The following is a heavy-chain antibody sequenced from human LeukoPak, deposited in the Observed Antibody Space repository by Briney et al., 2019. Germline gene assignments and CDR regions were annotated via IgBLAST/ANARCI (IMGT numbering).Heavy chain of an antibody. V-gene: IGHV3-30*02. CDR3: ARVDTAMVTDCSGGSCYSGYFDY. D-gene: IGHD2-15*01. CDR2: IRYDGSDK. J-gene: IGHJ4*02. Sequence: GGSLRLSCAASGFTFSSYGMHWVRQAPGKGLEWVSFIRYDGSDKYYADSVKGRFTISRDNSKNTLYLQMNSLRAEDTAVYYCARVDTAMVTDCSGGSCYSGYFDYWGQGTLVTVSS. CDR1: GFTFSSYG.